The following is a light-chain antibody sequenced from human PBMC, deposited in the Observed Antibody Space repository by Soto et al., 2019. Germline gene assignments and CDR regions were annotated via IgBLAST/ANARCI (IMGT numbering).Light chain of an antibody. CDR3: ETWDSNTLV. Sequence: QPVLTQSSSASASLGSSVKLTCTLSSGHSSYIIAWHQQQPGKAPRYLMKLEGSGSYNKGSGVPDRFSGSSSGADRYLTISTLQFEDEANYYCETWDSNTLVFGGGTKLTVL. CDR1: SGHSSYI. CDR2: LEGSGSY. J-gene: IGLJ2*01. V-gene: IGLV4-60*02.